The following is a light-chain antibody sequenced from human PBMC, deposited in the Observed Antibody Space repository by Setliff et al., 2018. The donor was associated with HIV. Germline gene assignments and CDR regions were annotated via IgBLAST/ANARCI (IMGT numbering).Light chain of an antibody. CDR1: SSDVGGYKF. Sequence: ALAQPASVSGSPGQSLTISCTGTSSDVGGYKFVSWYQQRPGKAPKLMIYEVSNRPSGASDRFSGSKSGSTASLTISGLQAEDEADYYCGSYTSTTSYVFGSGTKVTVL. CDR3: GSYTSTTSYV. CDR2: EVS. J-gene: IGLJ1*01. V-gene: IGLV2-14*01.